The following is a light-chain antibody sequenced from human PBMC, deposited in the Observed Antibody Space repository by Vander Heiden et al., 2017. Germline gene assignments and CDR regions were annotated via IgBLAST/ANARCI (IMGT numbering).Light chain of an antibody. CDR1: QSVSSSY. CDR3: QQYDT. CDR2: GAS. V-gene: IGKV3-20*01. Sequence: EIVLTQSPGTLSLSPGERATLSCRASQSVSSSYLAWYQQKPGQAPRLLIYGASSRATGIQDRFSGSGSGTDFTLTISRLEPEDFAGYDCQQYDTFGQGTKLEIK. J-gene: IGKJ2*01.